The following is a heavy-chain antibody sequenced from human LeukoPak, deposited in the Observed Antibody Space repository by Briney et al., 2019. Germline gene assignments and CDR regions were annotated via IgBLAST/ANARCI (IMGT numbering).Heavy chain of an antibody. V-gene: IGHV3-30*01. CDR1: GFTFSRHP. CDR2: ISHDEVST. CDR3: ARQATSLGYSYSYLDV. Sequence: AGGSLRLSCAASGFTFSRHPMHWVRQAPGKGLEWVALISHDEVSTYYVDSVKGRFTISRDKSKNTLFLQMNSLRPEDTAVYYCARQATSLGYSYSYLDVWGTGTTVTVSS. J-gene: IGHJ6*03.